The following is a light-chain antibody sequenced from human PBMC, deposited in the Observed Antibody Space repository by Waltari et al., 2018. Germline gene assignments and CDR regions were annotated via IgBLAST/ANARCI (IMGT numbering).Light chain of an antibody. V-gene: IGKV3-15*01. J-gene: IGKJ1*01. CDR3: QQYNKWPPWT. CDR1: QSVWND. Sequence: VMTQSPATLSVSPGERATLSCRASQSVWNDLAWYHQAPGQAPRLLIYGASTRATGVPARFRGSGSGTEFTLNITSLQSEDFGIYYCQQYNKWPPWTFGQGTKVDNK. CDR2: GAS.